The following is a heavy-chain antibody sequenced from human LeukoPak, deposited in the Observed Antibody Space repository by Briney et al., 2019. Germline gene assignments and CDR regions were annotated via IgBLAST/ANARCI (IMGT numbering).Heavy chain of an antibody. CDR1: GYSISSGYY. D-gene: IGHD5-18*01. V-gene: IGHV4-38-2*02. J-gene: IGHJ4*02. Sequence: SEALSLTCTVSGYSISSGYYWGWIRQPPGKGLEWIGSIYHSGSTYYNPSLKSRVTISVDTSKNQFSLKLSSVTAADTAVYYCARVDTAMVRGFDYRGQGTLVTVSS. CDR2: IYHSGST. CDR3: ARVDTAMVRGFDY.